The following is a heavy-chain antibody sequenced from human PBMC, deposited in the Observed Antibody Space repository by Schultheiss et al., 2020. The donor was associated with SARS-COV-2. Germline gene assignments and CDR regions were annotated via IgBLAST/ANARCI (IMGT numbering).Heavy chain of an antibody. D-gene: IGHD2-15*01. Sequence: ASVKVSCKASGYTFTSYGISWVRQAPGQGLEWMGWISAYNGNTNYAKKLQGRVTMTTDTSTSTAYMELSSLRSEDTAVYYCAREYCSGGSCYSRYYYGMDVLGQGTTVTGSS. J-gene: IGHJ6*02. V-gene: IGHV1-18*01. CDR3: AREYCSGGSCYSRYYYGMDV. CDR1: GYTFTSYG. CDR2: ISAYNGNT.